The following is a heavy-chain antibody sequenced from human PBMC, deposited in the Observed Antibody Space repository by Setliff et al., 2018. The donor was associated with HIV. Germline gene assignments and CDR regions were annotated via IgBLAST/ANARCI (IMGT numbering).Heavy chain of an antibody. J-gene: IGHJ5*02. D-gene: IGHD3-3*01. Sequence: PSETLSLTCSVSGASITSGSFYWTWIRKPAGKGLEWIGHTYTNGRLNYNPSLQSRVAISMDTSRNQFSLRLPSVTAADTAVYFCAREDMSHWSGFLYESSWFDTWGRGILVTVS. V-gene: IGHV4-61*09. CDR2: TYTNGRL. CDR3: AREDMSHWSGFLYESSWFDT. CDR1: GASITSGSFY.